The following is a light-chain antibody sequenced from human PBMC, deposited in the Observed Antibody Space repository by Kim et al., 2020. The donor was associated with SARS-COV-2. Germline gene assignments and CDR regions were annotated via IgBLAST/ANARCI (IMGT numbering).Light chain of an antibody. CDR3: QSRSSWPPTWT. V-gene: IGKV3-11*01. J-gene: IGKJ1*01. CDR2: DAS. Sequence: EIVLTQSPATLSLSPGERATLSCRASQSVSSFLAWYQQKPGQAPRLLIYDASNRATGIPARFSGSGSGTDFTLTISSLEPEDFAVYYCQSRSSWPPTWTFGQGTKVDIK. CDR1: QSVSSF.